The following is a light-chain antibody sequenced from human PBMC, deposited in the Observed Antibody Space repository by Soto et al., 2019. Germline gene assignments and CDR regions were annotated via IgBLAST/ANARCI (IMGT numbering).Light chain of an antibody. CDR1: SSNIGGNF. CDR3: ASWDDSLTGFV. Sequence: QSVRIQTASGSGNPGQTVTISCSGSSSNIGGNFVSWFLLLPGSAPKLLVYRNDQWPSGVPGRFCGSKSGTSASLAINGLRSEDVADYYCASWDDSLTGFVFGTGTKVTVL. V-gene: IGLV1-47*01. CDR2: RND. J-gene: IGLJ1*01.